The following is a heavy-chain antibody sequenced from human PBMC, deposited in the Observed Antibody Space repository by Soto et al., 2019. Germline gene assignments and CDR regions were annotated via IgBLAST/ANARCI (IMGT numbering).Heavy chain of an antibody. J-gene: IGHJ6*02. Sequence: PGGSLRLSCAASGLTFSSYAMHWVRQAPGKGLEWVAVISYDGSNKYYADSVKGRFTISRDNSKNTLYLQMNSLRAEDTAVYYCARDLYSYGQYYYYYYGMDVWGQGTTVTVSS. CDR3: ARDLYSYGQYYYYYYGMDV. D-gene: IGHD5-18*01. CDR1: GLTFSSYA. CDR2: ISYDGSNK. V-gene: IGHV3-30-3*01.